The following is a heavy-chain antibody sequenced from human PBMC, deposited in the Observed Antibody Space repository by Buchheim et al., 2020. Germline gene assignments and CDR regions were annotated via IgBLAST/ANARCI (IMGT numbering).Heavy chain of an antibody. CDR2: IYTSGRN. CDR3: ARDIGQQLIRN. V-gene: IGHV4-61*02. CDR1: DGSITSGSYY. D-gene: IGHD6-13*01. Sequence: QVQLQESGPGLVKPSQTLSLTCTVSDGSITSGSYYWSWIRQPAGKGLALIGRIYTSGRNSYNPSLKSPVHISLDTSTHHFSLKLSSVTAADTAVYYCARDIGQQLIRNWGQGTL. J-gene: IGHJ4*02.